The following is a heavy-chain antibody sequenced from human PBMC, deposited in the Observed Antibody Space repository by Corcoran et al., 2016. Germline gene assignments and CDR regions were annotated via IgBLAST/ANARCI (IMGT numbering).Heavy chain of an antibody. CDR3: ARDSRGYYYGSGTGWFDP. D-gene: IGHD3-10*01. Sequence: QVQLQESGPGLVKPSQTLSLTCTVSGGSISSGGYYWSWIRQHPGKGLEWIGYIYYSGSTYYNPSLKSRVTISVDTSKNQFSLKLSSVTAADTAVYDCARDSRGYYYGSGTGWFDPWGQGTLVTVSS. CDR2: IYYSGST. V-gene: IGHV4-31*03. J-gene: IGHJ5*02. CDR1: GGSISSGGYY.